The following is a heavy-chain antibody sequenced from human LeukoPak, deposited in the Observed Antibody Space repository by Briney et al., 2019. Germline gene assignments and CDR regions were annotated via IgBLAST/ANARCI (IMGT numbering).Heavy chain of an antibody. V-gene: IGHV1-69*13. Sequence: SVKVSCKASGGTFSSYAISWVRQAPGQGLEWMGGIIPIFGTANYAQKFQGRVTMTADESTSTAYMELSSLRSEDTAVYYCARGELKGSAFDIWGQGTMVTVSS. D-gene: IGHD1-26*01. CDR2: IIPIFGTA. CDR3: ARGELKGSAFDI. J-gene: IGHJ3*02. CDR1: GGTFSSYA.